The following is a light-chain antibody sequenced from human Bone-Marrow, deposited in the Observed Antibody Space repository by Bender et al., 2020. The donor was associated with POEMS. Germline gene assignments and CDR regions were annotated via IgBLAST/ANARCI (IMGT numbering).Light chain of an antibody. J-gene: IGLJ2*01. CDR1: SSNIGWNS. V-gene: IGLV1-47*01. Sequence: QSVLTQSPSASGTPGQRVTISCSGSSSNIGWNSVYWYQHLPGTAPKLLIYRDNQRPSGVPDRFSGSKSGTSASLAISGLRSEDEADYYCASWDNSLSGVVFGGGTKLTVL. CDR3: ASWDNSLSGVV. CDR2: RDN.